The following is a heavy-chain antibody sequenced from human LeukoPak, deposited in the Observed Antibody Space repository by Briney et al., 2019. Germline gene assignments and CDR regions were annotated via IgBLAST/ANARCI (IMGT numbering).Heavy chain of an antibody. V-gene: IGHV3-43D*04. Sequence: PGGSLRLSSSASGFTFDDYAMHWVRQAPGKGLEWVSLISWDGGSTYYEDSVKGRFTISRNNSKNSLYLQMNSMRAEDTALYYCAKDAVGAEPYYFAYWGQGTLVSVSS. D-gene: IGHD1-26*01. CDR2: ISWDGGST. CDR1: GFTFDDYA. J-gene: IGHJ4*02. CDR3: AKDAVGAEPYYFAY.